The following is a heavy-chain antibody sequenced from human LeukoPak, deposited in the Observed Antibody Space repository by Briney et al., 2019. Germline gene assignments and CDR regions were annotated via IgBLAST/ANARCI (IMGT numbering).Heavy chain of an antibody. J-gene: IGHJ5*02. CDR1: GGTFSSYA. CDR3: ARAVGGYYGSGSYSANWFDP. Sequence: SVKVSCKASGGTFSSYAMSWVRQAPGQGLEWMGRIIPIFGTANYAQKFQGRVTITTDESTSTAYMELSSLRSEDTAVYYCARAVGGYYGSGSYSANWFDPWGQGTLVTVCS. D-gene: IGHD3-10*01. V-gene: IGHV1-69*05. CDR2: IIPIFGTA.